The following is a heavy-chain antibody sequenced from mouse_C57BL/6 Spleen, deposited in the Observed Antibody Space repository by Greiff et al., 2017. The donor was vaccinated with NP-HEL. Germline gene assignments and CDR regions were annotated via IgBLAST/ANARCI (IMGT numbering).Heavy chain of an antibody. V-gene: IGHV1-82*01. J-gene: IGHJ3*01. CDR3: ARHYDYGGAWFAY. D-gene: IGHD2-4*01. CDR1: GYAFSSSW. Sequence: QVQLKESGPELVKPGASVKISCKASGYAFSSSWMNWVKQRPGKGLEWIGRIYPGDGDTNYNGKFKGKATLTADKSSSTAYMQLSSLTSEDSAVYFCARHYDYGGAWFAYWGQGTLVTVSA. CDR2: IYPGDGDT.